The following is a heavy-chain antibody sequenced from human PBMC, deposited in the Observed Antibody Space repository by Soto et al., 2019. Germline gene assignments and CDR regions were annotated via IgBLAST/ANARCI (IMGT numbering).Heavy chain of an antibody. V-gene: IGHV1-69*06. CDR1: GGTFSSYA. CDR2: IIPIFGTA. Sequence: SVKFSCKASGGTFSSYAISWVRQAPGQGLEWMGGIIPIFGTANYAQKFQGRVTITADKSTSTAYMELSSLRSEDTAVYYCASQYCSGGSCYLILDAFDIWGQGTMVTVSS. J-gene: IGHJ3*02. D-gene: IGHD2-15*01. CDR3: ASQYCSGGSCYLILDAFDI.